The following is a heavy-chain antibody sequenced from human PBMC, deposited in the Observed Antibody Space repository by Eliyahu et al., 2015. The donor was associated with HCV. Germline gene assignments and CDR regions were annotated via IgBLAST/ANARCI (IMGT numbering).Heavy chain of an antibody. CDR1: GGSISSGGYF. CDR2: IYDSGNT. CDR3: AKIGYCSTTCPRGGGFDI. J-gene: IGHJ3*02. V-gene: IGHV4-31*03. Sequence: QVQLQESGPGLVKPSQTLSLTCTVSGGSISSGGYFWSWIRQHPGKGLEWXGGYIYDSGNTYYNPSLQGRVTISPDTSKNQFSLNLDSVTAADTAVYYCAKIGYCSTTCPRGGGFDIWGQGTMVTVSS. D-gene: IGHD2-2*01.